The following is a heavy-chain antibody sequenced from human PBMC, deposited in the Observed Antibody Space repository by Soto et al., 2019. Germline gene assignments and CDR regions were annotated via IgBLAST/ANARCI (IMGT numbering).Heavy chain of an antibody. V-gene: IGHV4-59*01. CDR3: ASSKAGATDFDY. J-gene: IGHJ4*02. CDR2: IYYSGST. CDR1: GGSISSYY. D-gene: IGHD1-26*01. Sequence: PSETLSLTCPVSGGSISSYYWSWIRQPPGKGLEWIGYIYYSGSTNYNPSLKSRVTISVDTSKNQFSLKLSSVTAADTAVYYCASSKAGATDFDYWGQGTLVTVSS.